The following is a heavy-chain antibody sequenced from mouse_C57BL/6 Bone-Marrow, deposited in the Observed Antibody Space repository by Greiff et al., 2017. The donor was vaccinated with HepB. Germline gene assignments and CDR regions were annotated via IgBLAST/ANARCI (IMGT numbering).Heavy chain of an antibody. CDR1: GYTFTDYN. D-gene: IGHD1-1*01. Sequence: VQLQQSGPELVKPGASVKIPCKASGYTFTDYNMDWVKQSHGKSLEWIGYINPNNGGTSYNQKFKGKATLTVNKSSSTAYMELRSLTSEDSALYYCARKGGYGSWFAYWGQGTLVTVSA. CDR2: INPNNGGT. V-gene: IGHV1-22*01. J-gene: IGHJ3*01. CDR3: ARKGGYGSWFAY.